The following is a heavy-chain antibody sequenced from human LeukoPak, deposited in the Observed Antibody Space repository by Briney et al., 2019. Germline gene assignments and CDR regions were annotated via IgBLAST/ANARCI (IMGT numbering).Heavy chain of an antibody. CDR1: GGSISSYY. CDR3: ARESSYYDLWSGYSGPYYGMDV. J-gene: IGHJ6*02. Sequence: SETLSLTCTVSGGSISSYYWSWIRQPPGKGLEWIGYIYYSGSTNYNPSLKSRVTISVDTFKNQFSLKLSSVTAADTAVYYCARESSYYDLWSGYSGPYYGMDVWGQGTTVTVSS. D-gene: IGHD3-3*01. CDR2: IYYSGST. V-gene: IGHV4-59*01.